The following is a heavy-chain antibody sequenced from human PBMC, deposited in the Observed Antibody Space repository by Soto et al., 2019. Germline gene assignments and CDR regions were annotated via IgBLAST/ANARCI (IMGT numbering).Heavy chain of an antibody. CDR1: GGSISGYY. V-gene: IGHV4-59*01. CDR3: AREQWLVRGVFDY. D-gene: IGHD6-19*01. J-gene: IGHJ4*02. CDR2: IYDTGST. Sequence: SETLSLACSVSGGSISGYYWSWIRQPPGKGLEWIGYIYDTGSTKDNPSLKSRVTISIDTSKNQFSLRLSSVTAADTAVYYCAREQWLVRGVFDYWGQETLVTVSS.